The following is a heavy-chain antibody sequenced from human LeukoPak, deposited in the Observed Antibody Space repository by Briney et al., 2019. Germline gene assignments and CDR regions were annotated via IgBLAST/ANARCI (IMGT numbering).Heavy chain of an antibody. CDR3: ARGPDPGDYAPRINYFDY. D-gene: IGHD4-17*01. J-gene: IGHJ4*01. CDR1: GGSISSGGYY. V-gene: IGHV4-31*03. CDR2: IYYSGST. Sequence: SETLSLTCTVSGGSISSGGYYWSWIRQYPGKGLEWIGYIYYSGSTYYNPSLKSRVTISVDTSKNQFSLKLSSVTAADTAVYYCARGPDPGDYAPRINYFDYWGHGTLVTVSS.